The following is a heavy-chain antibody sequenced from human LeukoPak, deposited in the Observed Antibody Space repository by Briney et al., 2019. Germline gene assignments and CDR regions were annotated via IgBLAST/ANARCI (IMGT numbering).Heavy chain of an antibody. Sequence: PSETLSLTCTVSGGSTSSYYWSWIRQPPGKGLEWIGYIYYSGSTNYNPSLKSRVTISVDTSKNQFSLKLSSVTAADTAVYYCARVWLSSGWLYYFDYWGQGTLVTVSS. V-gene: IGHV4-59*01. CDR1: GGSTSSYY. J-gene: IGHJ4*02. CDR2: IYYSGST. CDR3: ARVWLSSGWLYYFDY. D-gene: IGHD6-19*01.